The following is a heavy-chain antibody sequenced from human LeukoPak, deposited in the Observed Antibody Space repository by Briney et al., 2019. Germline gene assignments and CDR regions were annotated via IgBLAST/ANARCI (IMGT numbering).Heavy chain of an antibody. CDR1: GGSISSGSYY. CDR3: ARGSGSSWYDGYFQH. Sequence: SETLSLTCTVSGGSISSGSYYWSWIRQPAGKGLEWIGRIYTSGSTNYSPSLKSRVTISVDTSKNQFSLKLSSVTAADTAVYYCARGSGSSWYDGYFQHWGQAPWSPSPQ. J-gene: IGHJ1*01. CDR2: IYTSGST. D-gene: IGHD6-13*01. V-gene: IGHV4-61*02.